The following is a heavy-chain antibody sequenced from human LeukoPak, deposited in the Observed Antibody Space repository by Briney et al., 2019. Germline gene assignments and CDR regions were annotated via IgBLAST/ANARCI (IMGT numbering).Heavy chain of an antibody. J-gene: IGHJ4*02. D-gene: IGHD5-18*01. V-gene: IGHV4-59*08. Sequence: SETLSLTCTVSGGSISSYYWSWIRQPPGKGLEWIGYIYYSGSTNYNPSLKSRVTISVDTSKNQFSLKLSSVTAADTAVYYCARKAMARYYFDYWGQGTLVTVSS. CDR2: IYYSGST. CDR3: ARKAMARYYFDY. CDR1: GGSISSYY.